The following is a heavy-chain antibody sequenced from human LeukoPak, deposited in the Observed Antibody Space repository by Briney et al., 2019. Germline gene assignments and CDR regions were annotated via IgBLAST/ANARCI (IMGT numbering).Heavy chain of an antibody. CDR3: VRNGHSGNYDLGYFDF. CDR1: GFTVSSNY. CDR2: IKQDGSEK. D-gene: IGHD4-11*01. Sequence: PGGSLRLSCAASGFTVSSNYMSWVRQVPGKGLEWVANIKQDGSEKYYVDSVKGRFTIFRDNAKNSLYLQMNSLRAEDTAVYYCVRNGHSGNYDLGYFDFWGQGTLVTVSS. V-gene: IGHV3-7*01. J-gene: IGHJ4*02.